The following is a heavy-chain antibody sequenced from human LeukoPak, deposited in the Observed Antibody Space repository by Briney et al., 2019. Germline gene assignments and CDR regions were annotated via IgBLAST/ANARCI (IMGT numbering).Heavy chain of an antibody. D-gene: IGHD2-2*01. J-gene: IGHJ4*02. CDR3: ARDWGGVRCSSTSCYLS. CDR2: ISSSSSYI. V-gene: IGHV3-21*01. Sequence: GGSLRLSRAASGFTFSSYSMNWVRQAPGKGLEWVSSISSSSSYIYYADSVKGRFTISRDNAKNSLYLQMNSLRAEDTAVYYCARDWGGVRCSSTSCYLSWGQGTLVTVSS. CDR1: GFTFSSYS.